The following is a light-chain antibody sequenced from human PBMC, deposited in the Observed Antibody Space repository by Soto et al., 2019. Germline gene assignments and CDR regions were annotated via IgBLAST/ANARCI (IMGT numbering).Light chain of an antibody. Sequence: EIVLSLSPATLSSSPGETATLSCRASQIIRDNLAWYQQRPGQAPRLLIYGVSGRATGIPDRFSGSGSGTDFTLTISGLEPEDFAVYFCQQFQSSLRTFGQGTKVDIK. CDR3: QQFQSSLRT. J-gene: IGKJ1*01. CDR1: QIIRDN. CDR2: GVS. V-gene: IGKV3-20*01.